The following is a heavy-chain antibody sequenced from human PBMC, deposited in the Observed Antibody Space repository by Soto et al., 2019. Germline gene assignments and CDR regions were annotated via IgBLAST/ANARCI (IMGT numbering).Heavy chain of an antibody. D-gene: IGHD3-10*01. CDR1: GFTFSSYA. CDR2: ISGSGGST. V-gene: IGHV3-23*01. CDR3: AKTWRFGETQLDY. Sequence: EVQLLESGGGLVQPGGSLRLSCAASGFTFSSYAMSWVRQAPGKGLEWVSAISGSGGSTYYADSVKGPFTISRDNSKNPLHLQMNSLRAEDTAVYYCAKTWRFGETQLDYWGQGTLVTVSS. J-gene: IGHJ4*02.